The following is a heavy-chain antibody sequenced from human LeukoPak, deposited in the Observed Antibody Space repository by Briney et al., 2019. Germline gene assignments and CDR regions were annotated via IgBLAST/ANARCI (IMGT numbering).Heavy chain of an antibody. CDR3: ARISSIAAPPTGYPYYFDY. D-gene: IGHD6-6*01. CDR2: IYPGDSDT. CDR1: GYSFTSYW. Sequence: GESLKISCKGSGYSFTSYWIAWVRQMPGKGLEWMGIIYPGDSDTRYSPSFQGQVTISADKSISTAYLQWSSLKASDTAMYYCARISSIAAPPTGYPYYFDYWGQGTLVTVSS. J-gene: IGHJ4*02. V-gene: IGHV5-51*01.